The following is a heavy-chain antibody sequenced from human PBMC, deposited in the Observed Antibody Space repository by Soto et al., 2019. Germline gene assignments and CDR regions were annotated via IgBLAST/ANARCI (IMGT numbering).Heavy chain of an antibody. CDR3: AREPSGSSSWYNAFDI. CDR1: GFTFSDYC. J-gene: IGHJ3*02. Sequence: PGGSLRLSCGASGFTFSDYCMSWIRQAPGKGLEWVSYISSSGSTIYYADSVKGRFTISRDNAKNSLYLQMNSLRAEDTAVYYCAREPSGSSSWYNAFDIWGQGTMVTVS. CDR2: ISSSGSTI. D-gene: IGHD6-13*01. V-gene: IGHV3-11*01.